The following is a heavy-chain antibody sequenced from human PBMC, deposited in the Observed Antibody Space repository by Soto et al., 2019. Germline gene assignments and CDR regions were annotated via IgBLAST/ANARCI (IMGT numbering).Heavy chain of an antibody. Sequence: GGSLRLSCAASGLTFSSYAMSWVRQAPGKGLEWVSTISTSGGSTYYADSVKGRFTISRDNSKNTLYLQMNSLRAEDTAVYYCAKDGLGAYSYGSYYFDYWGQGTLVTVSS. J-gene: IGHJ4*01. CDR2: ISTSGGST. CDR3: AKDGLGAYSYGSYYFDY. V-gene: IGHV3-23*01. CDR1: GLTFSSYA. D-gene: IGHD5-18*01.